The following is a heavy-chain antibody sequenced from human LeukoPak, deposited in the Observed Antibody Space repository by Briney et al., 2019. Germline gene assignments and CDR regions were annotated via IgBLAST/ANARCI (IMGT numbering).Heavy chain of an antibody. CDR2: INSDGSST. V-gene: IGHV3-74*01. CDR1: GFTFSSYW. CDR3: ARDGAYYGGDCYSFVFDAFDI. D-gene: IGHD2-21*02. J-gene: IGHJ3*02. Sequence: QPGGSLRLSCAASGFTFSSYWMHWVRQAPGKGLVWVSRINSDGSSTSYADSVKGRFTISRDNAKNTLYLQMNSLRAEDTAVYYCARDGAYYGGDCYSFVFDAFDIWGQGTMVTVSS.